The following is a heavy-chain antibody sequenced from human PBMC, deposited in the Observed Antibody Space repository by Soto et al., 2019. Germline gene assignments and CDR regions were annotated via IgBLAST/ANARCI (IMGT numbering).Heavy chain of an antibody. J-gene: IGHJ5*01. CDR2: IYYSGTS. CDR1: GGSIRDDTYY. CDR3: VRLIGNSWLDS. Sequence: PSETLSLTCTVSGGSIRDDTYYWGWIRQPPGKGLEWIGSIYYSGTSSYNPSLKSRITINPDTSNNQLSLQLNSVTPDDTAVYYCVRLIGNSWLDSWGQGTLVTVSS. V-gene: IGHV4-39*01. D-gene: IGHD1-26*01.